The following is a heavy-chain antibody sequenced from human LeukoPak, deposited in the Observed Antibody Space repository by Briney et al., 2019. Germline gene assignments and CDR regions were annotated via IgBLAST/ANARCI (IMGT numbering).Heavy chain of an antibody. CDR2: IRWSGIK. D-gene: IGHD2-8*01. CDR1: RFTFSIYE. V-gene: IGHV3-48*03. J-gene: IGHJ3*02. CDR3: AREDTGVAFHI. Sequence: PGGSLRLSCAASRFTFSIYEMNWVRQAPGEGLEWVSYIRWSGIKHSADSVKGRVTIPRENAKNSLYLQMNSLSVEDTAVYYCAREDTGVAFHIWGQGTTVTV.